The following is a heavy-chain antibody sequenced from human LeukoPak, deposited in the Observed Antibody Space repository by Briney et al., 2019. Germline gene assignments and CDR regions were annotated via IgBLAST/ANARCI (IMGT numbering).Heavy chain of an antibody. CDR1: GFTFSSYA. CDR2: ISGSGGST. V-gene: IGHV3-23*01. CDR3: AKEGLRARFYYGMDV. J-gene: IGHJ6*02. Sequence: GGSLRLSRAASGFTFSSYAMSWVRQAPGKGLEWVSAISGSGGSTYYADSVKGRFTISRDNSKNTLYLQMNSLRAEDTAVYYCAKEGLRARFYYGMDVWGQGTTVTVSS.